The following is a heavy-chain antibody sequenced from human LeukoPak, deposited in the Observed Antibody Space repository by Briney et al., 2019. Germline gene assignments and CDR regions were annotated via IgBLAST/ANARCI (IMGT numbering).Heavy chain of an antibody. V-gene: IGHV3-53*01. Sequence: PGGSLRLSCAASGFPFSTYTMNWVRQAPGKGLEWVSVIYSGGSTYYADSVKGRFTISRDNSKNTLYLQMNSLRAEDTAVYYCARVQDYYYYMDVWGKGTTVTVSS. CDR2: IYSGGST. CDR3: ARVQDYYYYMDV. J-gene: IGHJ6*03. CDR1: GFPFSTYT.